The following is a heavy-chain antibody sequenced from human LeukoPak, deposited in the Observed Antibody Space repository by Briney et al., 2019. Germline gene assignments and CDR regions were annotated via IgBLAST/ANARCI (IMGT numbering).Heavy chain of an antibody. CDR1: GFTFDDYA. CDR2: ISWNSGSI. CDR3: ATEIVWDFDY. J-gene: IGHJ4*02. Sequence: GGSLRLSCAASGFTFDDYAMHWVRQAPGKGLEWVSGISWNSGSIGYADSVKGRFTISRDNAKNSLYLQMNSLRAEDTALYYCATEIVWDFDYWGQGTLVTVSS. V-gene: IGHV3-9*01. D-gene: IGHD3-22*01.